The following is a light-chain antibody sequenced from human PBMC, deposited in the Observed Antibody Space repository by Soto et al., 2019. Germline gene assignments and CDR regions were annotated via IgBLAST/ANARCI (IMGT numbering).Light chain of an antibody. J-gene: IGLJ1*01. CDR1: SSDIGDYNY. CDR2: DVS. CDR3: SSYTSSSNPYV. V-gene: IGLV2-14*03. Sequence: QSALTQPASVSGSPGQSITISCTGTSSDIGDYNYVSWYQQHPGKAPKLIIYDVSNRPSVVSDRFSGSKSGNTASLTISGLQTDDEADYYCSSYTSSSNPYVFGSGTKVTVL.